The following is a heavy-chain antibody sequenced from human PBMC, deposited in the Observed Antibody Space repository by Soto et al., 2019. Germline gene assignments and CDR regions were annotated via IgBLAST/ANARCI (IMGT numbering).Heavy chain of an antibody. CDR1: GFTFSTYA. CDR2: ISGSGSNT. V-gene: IGHV3-23*01. CDR3: ARDPSHSYYTLFYYFDY. D-gene: IGHD1-26*01. J-gene: IGHJ4*02. Sequence: LRRPCAASGFTFSTYAMSWVRQAPGKGLEWVSAISGSGSNTYYADSVKGRLTISRDDSKSTLYLQMNSLRAEDTAVYYCARDPSHSYYTLFYYFDYWGQGTLVTVSS.